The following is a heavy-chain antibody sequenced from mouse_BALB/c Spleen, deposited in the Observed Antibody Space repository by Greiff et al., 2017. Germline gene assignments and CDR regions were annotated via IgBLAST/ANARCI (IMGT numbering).Heavy chain of an antibody. V-gene: IGHV1S137*01. CDR2: ISTYYGDA. Sequence: VQLQQSGAELVRPGVSVKISCKGSGYTFTDYAMHWVKQSHAKRLEWIGVISTYYGDARYNQKFKGKATMTVDKSSSTAYMELARLTSEDSAIYYCAREYGDHWGQGTLVTVSA. J-gene: IGHJ3*01. CDR1: GYTFTDYA. D-gene: IGHD2-10*02. CDR3: AREYGDH.